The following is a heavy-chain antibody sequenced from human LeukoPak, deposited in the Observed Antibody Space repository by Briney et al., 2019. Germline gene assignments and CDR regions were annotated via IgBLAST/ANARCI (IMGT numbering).Heavy chain of an antibody. CDR1: GGSISSYY. Sequence: SETLSLTCTVPGGSISSYYWSWIRQPPGKGLEWIGYIYYSGSTNYNPSLESRVTISVDTSKNQFSLKLSSVTAADTAVYYCAGVPMVRGVIPLWGQGTLVTVSS. CDR2: IYYSGST. J-gene: IGHJ4*02. D-gene: IGHD3-10*01. V-gene: IGHV4-59*01. CDR3: AGVPMVRGVIPL.